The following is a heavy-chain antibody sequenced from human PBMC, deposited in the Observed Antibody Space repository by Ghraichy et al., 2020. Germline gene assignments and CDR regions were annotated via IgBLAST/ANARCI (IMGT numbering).Heavy chain of an antibody. CDR1: GGTFRTYT. CDR3: ARLPGGSVVVPATEYHYYYAMDG. CDR2: IIPIFGTT. J-gene: IGHJ6*02. V-gene: IGHV1-69*13. D-gene: IGHD2-15*01. Sequence: SVKVSCKASGGTFRTYTLTWVRQAPGQRLEWMGGIIPIFGTTNYAQKFQGRLTITADDSTSTAYMELSGLKSEDTAVYFCARLPGGSVVVPATEYHYYYAMDGLGQGTTVTGSS.